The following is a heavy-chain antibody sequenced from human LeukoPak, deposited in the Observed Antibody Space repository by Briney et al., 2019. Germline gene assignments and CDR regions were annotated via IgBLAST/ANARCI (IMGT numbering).Heavy chain of an antibody. Sequence: GGSLRLSCAASGFTVSSNYMSWVRQAPGKGLDWVSVLYSGGSTDYADSVKGRFTISRDNSKNPLYRQMNSLRAEDTAVYYCARVISVGAPNFDYWGQGTLVTVSS. CDR1: GFTVSSNY. D-gene: IGHD1-26*01. V-gene: IGHV3-53*01. CDR2: LYSGGST. J-gene: IGHJ4*02. CDR3: ARVISVGAPNFDY.